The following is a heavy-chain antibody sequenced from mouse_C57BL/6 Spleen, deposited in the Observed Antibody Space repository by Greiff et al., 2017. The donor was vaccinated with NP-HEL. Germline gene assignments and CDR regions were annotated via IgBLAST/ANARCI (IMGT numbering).Heavy chain of an antibody. CDR1: GFTFSDYG. CDR3: ARWGGSSPYYAMDY. J-gene: IGHJ4*01. Sequence: EVKLVESGGGLVKPGGSLKLSCAASGFTFSDYGMHWVRQAPEKGLEWVAYISSGSSTIYYADTVKGRVTISRDNAKNTLFLQMTSLRSEDTAMYYCARWGGSSPYYAMDYWGQGTSVTVSS. D-gene: IGHD1-1*01. V-gene: IGHV5-17*01. CDR2: ISSGSSTI.